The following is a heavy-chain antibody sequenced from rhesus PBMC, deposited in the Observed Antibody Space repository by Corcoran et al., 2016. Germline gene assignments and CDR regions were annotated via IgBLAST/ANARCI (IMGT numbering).Heavy chain of an antibody. CDR3: AALGRWGDFYGLDS. CDR1: GGSISGGYG. V-gene: IGHV4-76*01. J-gene: IGHJ6*01. D-gene: IGHD3-34*01. Sequence: QVQLQESGPGLLKPSETLSLTCAVSGGSISGGYGWGRIRQPPGKGLEWIGSIYGLIGTTAITPTLEPGVSFSAATSKNQFSLQLSSVTAAATAVYSCAALGRWGDFYGLDSWGQGVVVTVSS. CDR2: IYGLIGTT.